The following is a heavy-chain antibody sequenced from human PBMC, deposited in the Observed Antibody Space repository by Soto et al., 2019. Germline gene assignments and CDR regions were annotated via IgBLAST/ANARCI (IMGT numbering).Heavy chain of an antibody. CDR3: ARDPVDLFGYMDV. D-gene: IGHD6-25*01. CDR2: IRPLLRTV. Sequence: QEELVQSGAEVQKPGSSVNVSCKASGGTFASYSITWVRQVPGQRLEWMGEIRPLLRTVNYAQKFQGRLTITGDRSTSTVYMALSSLRSDDTAVYYCARDPVDLFGYMDVWGHGTTVTVS. J-gene: IGHJ6*02. V-gene: IGHV1-69*06. CDR1: GGTFASYS.